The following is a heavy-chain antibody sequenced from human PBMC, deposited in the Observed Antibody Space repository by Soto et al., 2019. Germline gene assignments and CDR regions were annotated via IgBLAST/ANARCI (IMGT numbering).Heavy chain of an antibody. CDR1: GFTSSSYS. CDR3: ARDTQDDFWSGYYRDY. CDR2: ISSSSSTI. Sequence: GGSLRLSCAASGFTSSSYSMNWVRQAPGKGLEWVSYISSSSSTIYYADSVKGRFTISRDNAKNSLYLQMNSLRDEDTAVYYCARDTQDDFWSGYYRDYWGQGTLVTVSS. D-gene: IGHD3-3*01. J-gene: IGHJ4*02. V-gene: IGHV3-48*02.